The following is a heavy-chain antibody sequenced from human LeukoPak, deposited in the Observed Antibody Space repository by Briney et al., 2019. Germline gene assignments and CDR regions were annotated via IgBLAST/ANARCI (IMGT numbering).Heavy chain of an antibody. CDR3: ARGSPVEMATADAFDI. D-gene: IGHD5-24*01. Sequence: ASVKVSCKASGCTFSSYAISWVRQAPGQGLEWMGGIIPIFGTANYAQKFQGRVTITTDESTSTAYMELSSLRSEDTAVYYCARGSPVEMATADAFDIWGQGTMVTVSS. CDR1: GCTFSSYA. J-gene: IGHJ3*02. CDR2: IIPIFGTA. V-gene: IGHV1-69*05.